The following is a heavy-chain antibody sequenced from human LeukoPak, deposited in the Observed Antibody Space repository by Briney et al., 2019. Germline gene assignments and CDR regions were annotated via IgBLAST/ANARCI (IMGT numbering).Heavy chain of an antibody. CDR2: ISGSGGTT. D-gene: IGHD3-22*01. J-gene: IGHJ1*01. Sequence: GGSLRLTCVASGFIFSNYAMSWVRQAPGKGLEWVSAISGSGGTTYYADSVKGRFTISRDNSKNTLFLQMNSLRSEDTAVYYCAKGYDSVSNWGQGTLVTVSS. CDR1: GFIFSNYA. V-gene: IGHV3-23*01. CDR3: AKGYDSVSN.